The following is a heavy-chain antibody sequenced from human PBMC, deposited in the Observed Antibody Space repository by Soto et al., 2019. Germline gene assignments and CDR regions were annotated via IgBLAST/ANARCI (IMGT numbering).Heavy chain of an antibody. Sequence: PGGSLRLSCAASGFRFGDYGMHWFRQAPGKGLEWVAGVQFDGSKEYYVDSVGGRFTISRDNSKNTLNLQMDSLRGEDTAVYYCARDRWITGNFPVYDYWGRGTLVTVSS. CDR3: ARDRWITGNFPVYDY. J-gene: IGHJ4*02. D-gene: IGHD1-20*01. CDR2: VQFDGSKE. V-gene: IGHV3-33*01. CDR1: GFRFGDYG.